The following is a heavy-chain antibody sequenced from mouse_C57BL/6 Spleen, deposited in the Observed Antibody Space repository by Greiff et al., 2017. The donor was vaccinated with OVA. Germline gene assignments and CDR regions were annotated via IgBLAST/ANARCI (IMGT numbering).Heavy chain of an antibody. V-gene: IGHV1-69*01. D-gene: IGHD1-3*01. J-gene: IGHJ4*01. CDR3: ARRTSYAMDY. Sequence: QVQLKQPGAELVMPGASVKLSCKASGYTFTSYWMHWVKQRPGQGLEWIGEIDPSDSYTNYNQKFKGKSTLTVDKYSSTAYMQLSSLTAEDSAVYCCARRTSYAMDYWGQGTSVTVSS. CDR1: GYTFTSYW. CDR2: IDPSDSYT.